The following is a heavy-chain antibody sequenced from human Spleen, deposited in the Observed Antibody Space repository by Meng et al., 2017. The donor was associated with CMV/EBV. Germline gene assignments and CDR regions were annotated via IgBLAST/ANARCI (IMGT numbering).Heavy chain of an antibody. D-gene: IGHD3-22*01. CDR2: IRPDGTEK. V-gene: IGHV3-7*03. CDR3: ARNYYYDNSGYYWGIYYFDN. Sequence: GESLKISCAASSFTFPNSWMNWVRQPPGKGLEWVANIRPDGTEKYYVDSVKGRFTISRDNAKNSLYLQMNSLRAEDTALYYCARNYYYDNSGYYWGIYYFDNWGQGTLVTVSS. J-gene: IGHJ4*02. CDR1: SFTFPNSW.